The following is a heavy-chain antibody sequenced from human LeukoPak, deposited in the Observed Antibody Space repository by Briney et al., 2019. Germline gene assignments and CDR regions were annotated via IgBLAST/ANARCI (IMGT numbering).Heavy chain of an antibody. CDR3: TRGSMGGSGSYYKDYYYGMDV. CDR2: IYYSGST. J-gene: IGHJ6*02. CDR1: GGSISSGDYY. V-gene: IGHV4-30-4*01. Sequence: SETLSLTCTVSGGSISSGDYYWSWIRQPPGKGLEWIGYIYYSGSTYYNPSLKSRLTMSVDTSKNQFSLKLNSVTAADTAVYYCTRGSMGGSGSYYKDYYYGMDVWGQGTTVTVS. D-gene: IGHD3-10*01.